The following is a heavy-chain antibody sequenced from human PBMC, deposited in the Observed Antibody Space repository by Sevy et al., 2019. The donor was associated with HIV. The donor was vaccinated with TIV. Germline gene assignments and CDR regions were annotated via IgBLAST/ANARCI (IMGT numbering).Heavy chain of an antibody. CDR1: GFTFSKYS. CDR2: LSFGCGEI. Sequence: GGSLRLSCAASGFTFSKYSMSWVPQPPGKGLEWFSTLSFGCGEINYADSVKGRFTISRDNSKSSVYLQMNNLRPEDTAVYYCAREGCTKPHDYWGQGTLVTVSS. D-gene: IGHD2-8*01. J-gene: IGHJ4*02. CDR3: AREGCTKPHDY. V-gene: IGHV3-23*01.